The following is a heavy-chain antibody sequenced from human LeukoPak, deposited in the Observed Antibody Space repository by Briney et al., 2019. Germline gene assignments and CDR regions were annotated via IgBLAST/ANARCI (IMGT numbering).Heavy chain of an antibody. CDR1: GGSISSSSYY. CDR2: IYYSGST. V-gene: IGHV4-39*01. CDR3: ASGYDYTVY. Sequence: SETLSLTCTVPGGSISSSSYYWGWIRQPPGKGLEWIGSIYYSGSTYYNPSLKSRVTISVDTSKNQFPLKLSSVTAADTAVYYCASGYDYTVYWGQGTLVTVSS. D-gene: IGHD5-12*01. J-gene: IGHJ4*02.